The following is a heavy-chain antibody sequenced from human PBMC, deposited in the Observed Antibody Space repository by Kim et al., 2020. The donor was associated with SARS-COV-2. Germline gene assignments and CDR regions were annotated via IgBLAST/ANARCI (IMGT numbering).Heavy chain of an antibody. J-gene: IGHJ6*02. D-gene: IGHD3-16*01. V-gene: IGHV4-34*01. CDR1: GGSFSGYY. CDR2: INHSGST. CDR3: ASAGGMRYYYYGMDV. Sequence: SETLSLTCAVYGGSFSGYYWSWIRQPPGKGLEWIGEINHSGSTNYNPSLKSRVTISVDTSKNQFSLKLSSVTAADTAVYYCASAGGMRYYYYGMDVWGQGTTVTVSS.